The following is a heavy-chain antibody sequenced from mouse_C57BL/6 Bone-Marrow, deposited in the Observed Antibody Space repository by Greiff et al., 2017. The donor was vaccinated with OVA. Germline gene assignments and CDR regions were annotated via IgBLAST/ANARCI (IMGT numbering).Heavy chain of an antibody. J-gene: IGHJ2*01. V-gene: IGHV1-26*01. CDR3: ARGGTHFDY. D-gene: IGHD1-1*01. Sequence: EVQLQQSGPELVKPGASVKISCKASGYTFTDYYMNWVKQSHGKSLEWIGDINPNNGGTSYNQKFKGKATLTVDKSSSTAYMELRSLTSEDSAVYYCARGGTHFDYWGQGTTLTVSS. CDR1: GYTFTDYY. CDR2: INPNNGGT.